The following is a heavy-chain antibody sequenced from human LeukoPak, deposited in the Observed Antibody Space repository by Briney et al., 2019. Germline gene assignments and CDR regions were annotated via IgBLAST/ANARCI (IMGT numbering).Heavy chain of an antibody. CDR1: GYTFTGYY. CDR3: ARGPYIVAVPAGGFDP. CDR2: INPNSGGT. V-gene: IGHV1-2*02. Sequence: GASVKVSCKASGYTFTGYYMHWVRQAPGQGLEWMGWINPNSGGTNYAQKFQGRVTMTRDTSISTAYMELSRLRSDDTAVYYCARGPYIVAVPAGGFDPWGQGTLVTVSS. D-gene: IGHD2-2*01. J-gene: IGHJ5*02.